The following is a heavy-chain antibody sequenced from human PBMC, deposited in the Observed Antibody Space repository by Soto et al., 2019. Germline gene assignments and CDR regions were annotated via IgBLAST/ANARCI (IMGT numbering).Heavy chain of an antibody. V-gene: IGHV4-39*01. Sequence: LETMSLTCCVSDGSITITTGYWAWVRQTPGKGLEWLGSILHSGSTYYNPSLKSRLTMSVDTSRDQFSLNLSSVTAADTGVYYCATLPAAMYFYGSDVWGQGTTVTV. J-gene: IGHJ6*02. CDR3: ATLPAAMYFYGSDV. D-gene: IGHD2-2*01. CDR1: DGSITITTGY. CDR2: ILHSGST.